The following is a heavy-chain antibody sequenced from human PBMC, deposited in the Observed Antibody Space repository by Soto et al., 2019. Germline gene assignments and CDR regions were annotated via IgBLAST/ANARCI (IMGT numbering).Heavy chain of an antibody. CDR1: GFTFSSYG. V-gene: IGHV3-66*01. D-gene: IGHD3-22*01. J-gene: IGHJ4*02. Sequence: GGSLRLSCAASGFTFSSYGMSWVRQAPGKGLEWVSVIYSGGSTYYADSVKGRFTISRDNSKNTLYLQMNSLRAEDTAVYYCARDNRVDYYDSSGLFDYWGQGTLVTVSS. CDR3: ARDNRVDYYDSSGLFDY. CDR2: IYSGGST.